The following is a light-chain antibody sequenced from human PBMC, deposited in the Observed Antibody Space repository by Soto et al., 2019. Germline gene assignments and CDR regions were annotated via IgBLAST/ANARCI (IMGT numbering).Light chain of an antibody. Sequence: QSALTQPPSASGSPGQSVTISCTGTSSDSGGYDHVSWYQQHPGKAPKVMIYEVTKRPSGVPDRFSGSKAGNTASLAISGLQSGDEADYYCAAWDDSLNGYVFGTGTKLTVL. CDR1: SSDSGGYDH. J-gene: IGLJ1*01. CDR3: AAWDDSLNGYV. V-gene: IGLV2-8*01. CDR2: EVT.